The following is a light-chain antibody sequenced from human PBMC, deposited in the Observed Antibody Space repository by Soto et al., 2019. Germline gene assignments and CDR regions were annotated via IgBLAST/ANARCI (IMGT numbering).Light chain of an antibody. CDR1: QSVSSNY. Sequence: EIVLTQSPGTLSLSPGERATLSCRASQSVSSNYLAWYHQKPGQAPRLLISDASNRATGIPARFSGSGSGTDFTLTISSLEPEDFAVYYCQQYNNWPPWTFGQGTKVDIK. CDR2: DAS. V-gene: IGKV3-11*01. CDR3: QQYNNWPPWT. J-gene: IGKJ1*01.